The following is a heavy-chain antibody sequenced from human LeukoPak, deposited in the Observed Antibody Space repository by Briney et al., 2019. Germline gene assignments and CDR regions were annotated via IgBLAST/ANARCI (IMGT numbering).Heavy chain of an antibody. CDR3: ARDSGYISDY. CDR2: IYSGGST. J-gene: IGHJ4*02. D-gene: IGHD5-12*01. V-gene: IGHV3-66*01. CDR1: GFTVSSTY. Sequence: GGSLRLSCAASGFTVSSTYMSWVRQAPGKGLEWVSVIYSGGSTYYADSVKGRFIISRDNSKNTLYLQMNSLSPEDTAVYYCARDSGYISDYWGQGTLVTVSS.